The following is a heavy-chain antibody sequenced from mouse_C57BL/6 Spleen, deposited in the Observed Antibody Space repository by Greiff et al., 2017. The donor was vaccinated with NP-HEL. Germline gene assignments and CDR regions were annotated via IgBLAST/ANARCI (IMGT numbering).Heavy chain of an antibody. Sequence: VQLKQSGPELVKPGASVKISCKASGYSFTDYNMNWVKQSTGKSLEWIGLINPYYGTTSYNQNFKGKATLTVDQSSSTAYMQLNSLTSEESAVYYSAKPRIYYDYDEALYAMDYWGQGTSVTVSS. CDR3: AKPRIYYDYDEALYAMDY. CDR1: GYSFTDYN. CDR2: INPYYGTT. V-gene: IGHV1-39*01. D-gene: IGHD2-4*01. J-gene: IGHJ4*01.